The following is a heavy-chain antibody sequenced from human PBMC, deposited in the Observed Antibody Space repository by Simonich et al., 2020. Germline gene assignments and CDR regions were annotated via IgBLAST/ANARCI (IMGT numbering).Heavy chain of an antibody. V-gene: IGHV1-46*01. CDR1: GYTFTSYY. CDR3: ASADSGSYWGYYYYYYGMDV. CDR2: INPSGSST. J-gene: IGHJ6*02. Sequence: QVQLVQSGAEVKKPGASVKVSCKASGYTFTSYYMHWVRQAPGQGLEWMGIINPSGSSTSYEKKFQGRVTMTRDTSTSTVYMELSSLRSEDTAVYYCASADSGSYWGYYYYYYGMDVWGQGTTVTVSS. D-gene: IGHD1-26*01.